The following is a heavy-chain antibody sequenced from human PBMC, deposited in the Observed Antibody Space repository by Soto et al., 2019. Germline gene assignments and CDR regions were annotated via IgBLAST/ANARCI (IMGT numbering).Heavy chain of an antibody. V-gene: IGHV3-23*01. CDR3: AKASVWFGEFDY. Sequence: EVQLLESGGGLVQPGGSLRLSCAASGFTFSSYAMSWVRQAPGKGLEWVSAICGSGGSTYYANSVKGRFTISRDNSKNTLYLQMNSMRAEDTAVYYCAKASVWFGEFDYWGQGTLVTVSS. J-gene: IGHJ4*02. CDR2: ICGSGGST. D-gene: IGHD3-10*01. CDR1: GFTFSSYA.